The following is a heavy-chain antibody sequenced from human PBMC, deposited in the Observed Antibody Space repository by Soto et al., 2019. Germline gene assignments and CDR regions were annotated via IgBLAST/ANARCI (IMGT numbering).Heavy chain of an antibody. CDR2: INAGNGNT. J-gene: IGHJ6*02. CDR3: AKGGNIAVVVADYGMDV. V-gene: IGHV1-3*01. CDR1: GYTFSNYA. Sequence: ASVKVSCKASGYTFSNYAMHWVRQAPGQRLEWMGWINAGNGNTKYSQKFQDRVTITRDTSESTAYMELSSLRSEDTAVYYCAKGGNIAVVVADYGMDVWGQGTTVTVSS. D-gene: IGHD2-15*01.